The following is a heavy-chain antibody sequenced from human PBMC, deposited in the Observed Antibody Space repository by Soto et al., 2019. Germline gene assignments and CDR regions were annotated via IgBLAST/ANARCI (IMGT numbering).Heavy chain of an antibody. CDR1: GFTFSNYAM. V-gene: IGHV4-4*02. CDR2: IYHSGST. CDR3: ARDNHEDRWFDP. Sequence: SLRLSCAASGFTFSNYAMTWVRQPPGKGLEWIGEIYHSGSTNYNPSLKSRVTISVDKSKNQFSLKLSSVTAADTAVYYCARDNHEDRWFDPWGQRTLVTVSS. D-gene: IGHD2-15*01. J-gene: IGHJ5*02.